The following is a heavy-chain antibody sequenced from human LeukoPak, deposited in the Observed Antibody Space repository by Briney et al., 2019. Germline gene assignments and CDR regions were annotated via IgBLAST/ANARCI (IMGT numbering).Heavy chain of an antibody. CDR3: ARPVAAAAVDP. J-gene: IGHJ5*02. D-gene: IGHD6-13*01. CDR1: GFTFSSYA. Sequence: GGSLRLSCAASGFTFSSYAMSWVRQAPGKGLEWVANIKQDGSEKYYVDSVKGRFTISRDNAKNSLYLQINSLRAEDTAVYYCARPVAAAAVDPWGQGTLVTVSS. V-gene: IGHV3-7*03. CDR2: IKQDGSEK.